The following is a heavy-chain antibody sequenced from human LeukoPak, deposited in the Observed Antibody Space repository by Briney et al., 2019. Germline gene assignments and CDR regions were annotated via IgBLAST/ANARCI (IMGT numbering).Heavy chain of an antibody. V-gene: IGHV3-48*02. J-gene: IGHJ4*02. CDR2: VSASSNI. D-gene: IGHD5-18*01. CDR1: GFTFSSYT. CDR3: VRDALHTAHFDY. Sequence: GGCLRLSCAASGFTFSSYTMNWVRQAPGKGLQWVSTVSASSNIHYSESVKGRFTISRDNARNSLYLQMNSLRDEDTAVYYCVRDALHTAHFDYWGQGTLVTVSS.